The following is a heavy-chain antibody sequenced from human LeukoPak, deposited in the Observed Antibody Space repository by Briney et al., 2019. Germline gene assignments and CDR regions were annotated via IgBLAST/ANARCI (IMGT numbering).Heavy chain of an antibody. D-gene: IGHD3-10*01. J-gene: IGHJ3*02. CDR3: ARLRRSGSFDAFDI. CDR1: GFSLSTSGMC. V-gene: IGHV2-70*01. Sequence: ESGPTLVKPTQTLTLTCTFSGFSLSTSGMCVSWIRQPPGKALEWLALIDWDDDKYYSTSLKTRLTISKDPSKNQVVLTMTNMDPVDTATYYCARLRRSGSFDAFDIWGQGTMVTVSS. CDR2: IDWDDDK.